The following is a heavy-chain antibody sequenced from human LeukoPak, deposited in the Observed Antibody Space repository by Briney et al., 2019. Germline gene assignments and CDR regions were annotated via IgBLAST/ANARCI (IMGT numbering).Heavy chain of an antibody. V-gene: IGHV4-34*01. J-gene: IGHJ4*02. D-gene: IGHD6-19*01. CDR1: GGSFSGYY. CDR2: INHSGST. CDR3: ARARGYYSSGSYFGY. Sequence: SETLSLTCAVYGGSFSGYYWSWIRQPPGKGLEWIGEINHSGSTNYNPSLKSRVTISVATSKNQFSLKLSSVTAADTAVYYCARARGYYSSGSYFGYWGQGTLVTVSS.